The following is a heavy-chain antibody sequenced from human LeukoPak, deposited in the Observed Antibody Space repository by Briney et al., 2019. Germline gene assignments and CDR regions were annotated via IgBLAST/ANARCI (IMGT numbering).Heavy chain of an antibody. J-gene: IGHJ4*02. V-gene: IGHV3-15*01. D-gene: IGHD3-16*01. CDR3: TTDLYDYVWGSYTEFDY. Sequence: GGSLRLSCAASGFTFSNAWMSWVRQAPGKGLEWVGRIKSKTDGGTTDYAAPVKGRFTISRDDSKNTLYLQMNSLKTEDTAVYYCTTDLYDYVWGSYTEFDYWGQGTLVTVS. CDR2: IKSKTDGGTT. CDR1: GFTFSNAW.